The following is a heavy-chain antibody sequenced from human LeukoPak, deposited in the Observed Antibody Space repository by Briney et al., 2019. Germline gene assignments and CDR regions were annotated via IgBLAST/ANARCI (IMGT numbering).Heavy chain of an antibody. CDR2: IIPIFGTA. CDR1: GGTFSSYA. J-gene: IGHJ6*02. D-gene: IGHD3-9*01. V-gene: IGHV1-69*13. CDR3: ARGDDILTGYPYYYGMDV. Sequence: SVKVSCKASGGTFSSYAISWVRQAPGQGLEWMGGIIPIFGTANYAQKFQGRVTITADESTSTAYMELSSLRSEDTAVYYCARGDDILTGYPYYYGMDVWGQGTTVTVSS.